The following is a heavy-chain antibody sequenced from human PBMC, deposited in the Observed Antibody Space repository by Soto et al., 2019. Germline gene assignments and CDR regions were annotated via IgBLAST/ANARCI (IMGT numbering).Heavy chain of an antibody. CDR3: AKDEYYYSRSGYYIFDS. CDR1: GFTFSSYA. J-gene: IGHJ4*02. CDR2: ISGSGGST. Sequence: SLRLSCAASGFTFSSYAMSWVRQAPGKGMEWVAAISGSGGSTYYADSVKGRFTISRENSKNTLYLQMNSLRAEDAAVYYCAKDEYYYSRSGYYIFDSWGQGTLVTVSS. D-gene: IGHD3-22*01. V-gene: IGHV3-23*01.